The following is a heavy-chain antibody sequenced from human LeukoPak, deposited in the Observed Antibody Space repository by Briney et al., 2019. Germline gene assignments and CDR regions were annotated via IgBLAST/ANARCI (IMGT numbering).Heavy chain of an antibody. Sequence: GGSLRLSCAASGFTFSSYAMHWVRQAPGKGLEWVAVISYDGSNKYYTDSVKGRFTISRDNSKNTLYLQMNSLRAEDTAVYYCAGYRLGYDIVTGSPYGIDVWGQGTTVTVSS. CDR2: ISYDGSNK. CDR1: GFTFSSYA. V-gene: IGHV3-30-3*01. D-gene: IGHD3-9*01. J-gene: IGHJ6*02. CDR3: AGYRLGYDIVTGSPYGIDV.